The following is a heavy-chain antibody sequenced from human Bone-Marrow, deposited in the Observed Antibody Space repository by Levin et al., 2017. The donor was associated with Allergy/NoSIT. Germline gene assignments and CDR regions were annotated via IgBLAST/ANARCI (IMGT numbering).Heavy chain of an antibody. CDR3: PHFLYVYNYGSGSYRYFDY. CDR2: IYWDDDK. D-gene: IGHD3-10*01. V-gene: IGHV2-5*02. J-gene: IGHJ4*02. Sequence: ESGPTLVKPTQTLTLTCSFSGFSLTTRGEGVGWIRQPPGKALEWLALIYWDDDKRYSPSLKTRLTVTKETSDNQVVLLMTNIDPVDTGTYYCPHFLYVYNYGSGSYRYFDYWGQGTLVTVSS. CDR1: GFSLTTRGEG.